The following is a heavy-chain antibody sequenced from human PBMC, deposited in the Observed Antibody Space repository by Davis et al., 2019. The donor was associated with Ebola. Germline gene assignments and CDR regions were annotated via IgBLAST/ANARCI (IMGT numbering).Heavy chain of an antibody. CDR3: ARGRFFGVVIRRGYFDY. Sequence: SETLSFTCAVYGGSFSGYYWSWIRQPPGKGLEWIGEINHSGSTNYNPSLKSRVTISVDTSKNQFSLKLSSVTAADTAVYYCARGRFFGVVIRRGYFDYWGQGTLVTVSS. CDR2: INHSGST. D-gene: IGHD3-3*01. V-gene: IGHV4-34*01. CDR1: GGSFSGYY. J-gene: IGHJ4*02.